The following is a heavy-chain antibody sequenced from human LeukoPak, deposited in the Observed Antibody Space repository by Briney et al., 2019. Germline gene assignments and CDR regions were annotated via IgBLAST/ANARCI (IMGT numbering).Heavy chain of an antibody. J-gene: IGHJ4*02. CDR2: IYPGDSDT. CDR3: ARHGGIAVAGVSFDY. V-gene: IGHV5-51*01. Sequence: LGESLKISCKGSGYSFTSYWIGWVRQMPGKGLEWMGIIYPGDSDTIYSPSFQGQVTISADKSNSTAYLQWSSLKASDTAMYYCARHGGIAVAGVSFDYWGQGTLVTVSS. CDR1: GYSFTSYW. D-gene: IGHD6-19*01.